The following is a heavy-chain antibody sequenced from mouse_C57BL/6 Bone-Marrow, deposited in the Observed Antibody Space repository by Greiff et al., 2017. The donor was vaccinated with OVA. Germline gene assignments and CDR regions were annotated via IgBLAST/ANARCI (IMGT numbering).Heavy chain of an antibody. V-gene: IGHV3-8*01. J-gene: IGHJ1*03. CDR3: ARYNHYGSSYDYWYFDV. CDR1: GYSITSDY. Sequence: DVKLVESGPGLAKPSQTLSLTCSVTGYSITSDYWNWIRKFPGNKLEYMGYISYSGSTYYNPSLKSRISITRDTSKNQYYLQLNSVTTEDTATYYCARYNHYGSSYDYWYFDVWGTGTTVTVSS. D-gene: IGHD1-1*01. CDR2: ISYSGST.